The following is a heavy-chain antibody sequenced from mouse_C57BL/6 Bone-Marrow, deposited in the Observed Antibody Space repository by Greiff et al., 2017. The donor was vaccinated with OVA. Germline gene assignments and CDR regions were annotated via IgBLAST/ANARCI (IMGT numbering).Heavy chain of an antibody. CDR2: LLHGSEST. D-gene: IGHD2-2*01. Sequence: VQLVESGAELMKPGASVRISCRATAYTFSRYWIEWIKQRPGHGLEWSGALLHGSESTNYNEKFKVKAQFTADKSSNTVYMQLSSLTSEDSAVYFCATTRGTSAYAMDCWGQGTSVTVAS. CDR3: ATTRGTSAYAMDC. J-gene: IGHJ4*01. V-gene: IGHV1-9*01. CDR1: AYTFSRYW.